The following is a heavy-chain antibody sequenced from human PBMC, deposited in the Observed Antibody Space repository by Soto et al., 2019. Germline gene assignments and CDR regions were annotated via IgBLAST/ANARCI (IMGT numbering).Heavy chain of an antibody. D-gene: IGHD1-26*01. Sequence: GGSLRLSCAESGFSFSSYGMHWVRQAPGKGLDWVAVIWYDGSNKYYAEFVKGRFTISRDNSKNTLYVQMNSLTVEDTAVYYCARAQYTGSYFDACDVWGQGTMVTASS. CDR1: GFSFSSYG. CDR3: ARAQYTGSYFDACDV. V-gene: IGHV3-33*03. J-gene: IGHJ3*01. CDR2: IWYDGSNK.